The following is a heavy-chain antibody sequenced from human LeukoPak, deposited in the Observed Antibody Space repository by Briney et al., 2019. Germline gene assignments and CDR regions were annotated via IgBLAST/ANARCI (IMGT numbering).Heavy chain of an antibody. CDR1: GFSFSSYS. J-gene: IGHJ3*02. CDR3: ARAQTMFWEFDGFDI. Sequence: GGSLRLSCAASGFSFSSYSMNWVRQAPGKGLEWVATMTRSSAIYYADSVKGRFTISRDNAKNSMYLQMNSLRDEDTAVYSCARAQTMFWEFDGFDIWGRGTKVTVSS. D-gene: IGHD3-10*02. CDR2: MTRSSAI. V-gene: IGHV3-69-1*01.